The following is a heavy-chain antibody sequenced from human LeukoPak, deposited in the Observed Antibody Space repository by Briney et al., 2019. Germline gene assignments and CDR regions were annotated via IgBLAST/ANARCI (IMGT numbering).Heavy chain of an antibody. D-gene: IGHD6-13*01. CDR1: GYTFTRHY. CDR2: MNPNGGNT. Sequence: GASVKVSCTASGYTFTRHYINWVRQATGQGLEWMGWMNPNGGNTGYAQKFQGRVTMTRNTSISTAYMELSSLRSEDTAVYYCARGWGSRAAAGTRSNDYWGQGTLVTVSS. V-gene: IGHV1-8*01. J-gene: IGHJ4*02. CDR3: ARGWGSRAAAGTRSNDY.